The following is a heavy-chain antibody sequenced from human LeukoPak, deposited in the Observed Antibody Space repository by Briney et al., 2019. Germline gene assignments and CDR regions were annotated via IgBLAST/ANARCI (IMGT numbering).Heavy chain of an antibody. Sequence: GGSLRLSCAASGFTFSNYGMHWVRQAPEKGRVCFSRINNCGINTIHTDSVKGSFTISRQHPKNTLYLQMKSQSADDTAVYFCSRALGQYYDTSDNWFDPWGQGTLVTVSS. V-gene: IGHV3-74*01. CDR1: GFTFSNYG. D-gene: IGHD3-22*01. J-gene: IGHJ5*02. CDR2: INNCGINT. CDR3: SRALGQYYDTSDNWFDP.